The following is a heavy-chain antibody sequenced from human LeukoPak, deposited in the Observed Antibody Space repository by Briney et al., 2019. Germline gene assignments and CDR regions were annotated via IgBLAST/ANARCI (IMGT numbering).Heavy chain of an antibody. CDR3: ARGRDDYGDYAS. J-gene: IGHJ3*01. V-gene: IGHV1-18*04. D-gene: IGHD4-17*01. CDR1: GYTFTSYG. CDR2: ISAYNGNT. Sequence: ASVKVSCKASGYTFTSYGFSWLRQAPGQGLEWMGWISAYNGNTNYAQKLQGRVTMTTDTSTSTAYMELRSLRSDDTAVYYCARGRDDYGDYASWGQGTMVTVSS.